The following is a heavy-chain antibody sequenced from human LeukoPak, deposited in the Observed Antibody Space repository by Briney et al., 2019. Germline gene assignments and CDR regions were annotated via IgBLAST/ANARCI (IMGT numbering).Heavy chain of an antibody. V-gene: IGHV4-34*01. CDR2: IDYSGGT. CDR3: AREGSPPYYYYYMDV. CDR1: GGSSSGSY. J-gene: IGHJ6*03. Sequence: SETLSLTCAVYGGSSSGSYWSWIRQPPGKGLEWIGEIDYSGGTNYHPSLKSRVTISLDRSKNHFSLNLTSVTAADTAVYYCAREGSPPYYYYYMDVWGKGTTVTISS. D-gene: IGHD1-26*01.